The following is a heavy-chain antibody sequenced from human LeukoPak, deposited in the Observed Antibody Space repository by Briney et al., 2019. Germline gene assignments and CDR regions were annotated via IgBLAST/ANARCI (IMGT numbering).Heavy chain of an antibody. CDR3: TKDSQGSYDGFWYGTYGMDV. D-gene: IGHD3-16*01. V-gene: IGHV3-69-1*02. J-gene: IGHJ6*02. CDR1: GLSLSKSH. Sequence: GGSLRFSCVGSGLSLSKSHMHWVRQAPGKGLEWVSTISDYPHYADSVRGRFTISRDNSRKTVFLQMNSLTPEDAATYYCTKDSQGSYDGFWYGTYGMDVWGQGTTVTVS. CDR2: ISDYP.